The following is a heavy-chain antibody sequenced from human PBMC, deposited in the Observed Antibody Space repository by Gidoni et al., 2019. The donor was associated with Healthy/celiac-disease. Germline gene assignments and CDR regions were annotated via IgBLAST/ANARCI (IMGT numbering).Heavy chain of an antibody. CDR3: ARYGYCSGGSCGLSYGMDV. J-gene: IGHJ6*02. D-gene: IGHD2-15*01. Sequence: QVQLVESGGGVVQPGRSLRLSCAASGFTFGSYAMHWVRQAPGKGLELVAVISYDGSNKYYADSVKGRFTISRDNSKNTLYLQMNSLRAEDTAVYYCARYGYCSGGSCGLSYGMDVWGQGTTVTVSS. CDR2: ISYDGSNK. CDR1: GFTFGSYA. V-gene: IGHV3-30-3*01.